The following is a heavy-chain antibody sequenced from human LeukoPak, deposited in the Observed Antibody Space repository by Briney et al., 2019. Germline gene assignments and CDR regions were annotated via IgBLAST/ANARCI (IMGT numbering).Heavy chain of an antibody. CDR3: ARSLWSGYSYEGY. D-gene: IGHD5-18*01. CDR1: GGSFSGYY. CDR2: INHSGST. Sequence: SEALSLTCAVYGGSFSGYYWSWIRQPPGKGLEWIGGINHSGSTNYNPSLKSRVTISVDTSKNQFSLKLSSVTAADTAVYYCARSLWSGYSYEGYWGQGTLVTVSS. V-gene: IGHV4-34*01. J-gene: IGHJ4*02.